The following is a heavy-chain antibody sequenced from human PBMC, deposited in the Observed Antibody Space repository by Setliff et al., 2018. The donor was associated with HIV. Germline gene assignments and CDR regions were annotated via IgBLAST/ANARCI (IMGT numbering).Heavy chain of an antibody. Sequence: GASVKVSCKASGYTFTGYYMHWVRQAPGQGLEWMGWINPNNGGTNYAQKFQGRVTMTRDTSISTAYMELSRLRSDDTAVYYCARDPSGSDYFDYWGQGTLVTVSS. J-gene: IGHJ4*02. D-gene: IGHD3-10*01. CDR3: ARDPSGSDYFDY. V-gene: IGHV1-2*02. CDR2: INPNNGGT. CDR1: GYTFTGYY.